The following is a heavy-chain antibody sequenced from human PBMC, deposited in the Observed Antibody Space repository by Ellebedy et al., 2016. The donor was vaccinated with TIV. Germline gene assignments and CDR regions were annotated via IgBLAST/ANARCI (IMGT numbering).Heavy chain of an antibody. V-gene: IGHV3-7*01. CDR3: ARDRYCSRTTSCFYFDY. CDR2: INQDGSET. Sequence: GGSLRLSCAASGFSFSDFYMSWIRQAPGKGLERVANINQDGSETYYVDSVKGRFAISRDNAKNSLYLQMNSLTAEDTAVFYCARDRYCSRTTSCFYFDYWGQGALVTVSS. CDR1: GFSFSDFY. J-gene: IGHJ4*02. D-gene: IGHD2-2*01.